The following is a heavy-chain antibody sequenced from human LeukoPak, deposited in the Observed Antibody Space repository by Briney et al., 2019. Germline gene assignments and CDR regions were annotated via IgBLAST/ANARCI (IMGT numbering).Heavy chain of an antibody. Sequence: GSLRLSCAASGFTFSSYDMHWVRQVTGKRLEWVSAIGIAGDTYYLDSVKGRFTISRENAKNSLYLQMNSLRAGDTAVYYCARGGDRDYWGQGTLVTVSS. CDR1: GFTFSSYD. V-gene: IGHV3-13*04. J-gene: IGHJ4*02. CDR3: ARGGDRDY. CDR2: IGIAGDT.